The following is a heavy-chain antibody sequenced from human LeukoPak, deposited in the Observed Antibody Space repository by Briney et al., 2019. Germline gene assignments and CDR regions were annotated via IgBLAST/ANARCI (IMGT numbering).Heavy chain of an antibody. CDR1: GLTFSGSG. CDR3: AGDYNFLTGLNY. V-gene: IGHV3-73*01. J-gene: IGHJ4*02. CDR2: IGRQGDSDAT. Sequence: GGSLRLSCATSGLTFSGSGIHWVRQASGKGLEWLGRIGRQGDSDATRYAASLKGKFTISRVDSRNTAYLQMNSLKTEDTAVYYCAGDYNFLTGLNYWGQGTLVTVSS. D-gene: IGHD3-9*01.